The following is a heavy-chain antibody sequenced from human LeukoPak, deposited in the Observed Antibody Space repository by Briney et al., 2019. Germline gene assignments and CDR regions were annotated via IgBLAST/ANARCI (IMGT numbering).Heavy chain of an antibody. CDR2: IYYSGST. J-gene: IGHJ5*02. Sequence: SETLSLTCTVSGGSISSSSYYWGWIRQPPGKGLEWIGSIYYSGSTYYNPSLKSRVTISVDTPKNQFSLKLSSVTAADTAVYYCARDRYYYDSSSNWFDPWGQGTLVTVSS. D-gene: IGHD3-22*01. CDR3: ARDRYYYDSSSNWFDP. CDR1: GGSISSSSYY. V-gene: IGHV4-39*07.